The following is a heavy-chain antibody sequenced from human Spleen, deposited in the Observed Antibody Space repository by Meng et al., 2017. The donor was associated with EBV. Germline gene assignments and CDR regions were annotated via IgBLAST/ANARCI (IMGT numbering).Heavy chain of an antibody. CDR1: GGSISSNNW. CDR2: IYHSGST. Sequence: QGQLQESGQGLVKPSGTLSLTCVVSGGSISSNNWWSWVRQPPGKGLEWIGDIYHSGSTSYSPSLKSQVTMSLDKSTNQFSLNLTSVTAADTAVYYCARSYNAYATYFLDYWGQGTLVTVSS. CDR3: ARSYNAYATYFLDY. J-gene: IGHJ4*02. D-gene: IGHD4/OR15-4a*01. V-gene: IGHV4-4*02.